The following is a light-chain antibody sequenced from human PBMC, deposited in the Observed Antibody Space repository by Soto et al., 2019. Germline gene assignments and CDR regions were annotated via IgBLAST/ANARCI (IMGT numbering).Light chain of an antibody. CDR1: QGIRND. V-gene: IGKV1-17*01. CDR2: AAS. CDR3: QQYYSYPLT. J-gene: IGKJ4*01. Sequence: DIQMTQSPSSLSASVGERVTITCRASQGIRNDLSWYQQKPGKAPKRLIYAASSLQGGVPSRFSGSGSGTDFTLTISCLQSEDFATYYCQQYYSYPLTFGGGTKVDIK.